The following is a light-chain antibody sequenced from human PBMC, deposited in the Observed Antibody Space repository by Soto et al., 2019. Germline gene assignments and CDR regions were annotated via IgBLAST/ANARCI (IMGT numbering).Light chain of an antibody. V-gene: IGKV3-20*01. CDR2: GSS. CDR1: QSVSSNY. Sequence: EIVLTQSPCTLSLSPGEGATLSCRASQSVSSNYLAWYQQKPGQAPRLLIYGSSNRATGIPDRFIGSGFGTDFTLTINRLEPEDFAVYYCHQYGRSLSTFGQGTKV. CDR3: HQYGRSLST. J-gene: IGKJ1*01.